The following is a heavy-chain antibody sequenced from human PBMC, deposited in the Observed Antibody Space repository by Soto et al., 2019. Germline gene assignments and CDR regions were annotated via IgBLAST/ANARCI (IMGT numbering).Heavy chain of an antibody. CDR3: ARGGGYHDD. CDR1: GGSISSYY. Sequence: XEALSLPCTVSGGSISSYYWNWIRQPPGKGLEWIGYINYSGSTNYSPSLKSRVTISVDTSKNQFSLKLTSVTAADTAVYYCARGGGYHDDWGQGTMVTVSS. CDR2: INYSGST. V-gene: IGHV4-59*01. D-gene: IGHD1-26*01. J-gene: IGHJ4*02.